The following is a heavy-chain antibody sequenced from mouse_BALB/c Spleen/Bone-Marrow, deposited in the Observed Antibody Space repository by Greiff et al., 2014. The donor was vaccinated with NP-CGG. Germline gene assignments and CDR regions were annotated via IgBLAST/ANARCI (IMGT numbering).Heavy chain of an antibody. V-gene: IGHV1-18*01. Sequence: EVKLMESGPELVKPGASMKISCKASGYSFTGYTMNWVKQSRGKNLEWIGLINPYNGGTSYNQKFKGKATLTVDKSSSTAYMELLSLTSEDSAVYYCARWDYYGYAMDYWGQGTSVTVAS. CDR2: INPYNGGT. D-gene: IGHD1-1*01. CDR1: GYSFTGYT. J-gene: IGHJ4*01. CDR3: ARWDYYGYAMDY.